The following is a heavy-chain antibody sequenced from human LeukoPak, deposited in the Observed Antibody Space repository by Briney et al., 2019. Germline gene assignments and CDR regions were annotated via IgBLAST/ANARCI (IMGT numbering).Heavy chain of an antibody. V-gene: IGHV3-23*01. D-gene: IGHD3-10*01. CDR2: ISGSGGST. Sequence: GGSLTLSCAASGFTFSSYAMSWVRQAPGKGLEWVSAISGSGGSTYYADSVKGRFTISRDNSKNTLYLQMNSLRAEDTAVYYCAKDGSGSYWVFDYWGQGTLVTVSS. J-gene: IGHJ4*02. CDR3: AKDGSGSYWVFDY. CDR1: GFTFSSYA.